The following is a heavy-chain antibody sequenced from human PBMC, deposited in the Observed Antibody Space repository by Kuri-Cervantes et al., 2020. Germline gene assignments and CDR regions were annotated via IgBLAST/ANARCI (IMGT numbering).Heavy chain of an antibody. CDR2: IIPIFGTA. CDR1: GYTFSSYA. CDR3: ARPSYCSSTSCLPGAFDI. V-gene: IGHV1-69*13. D-gene: IGHD2-2*01. Sequence: SVKVSCKASGYTFSSYAISWVRQAPGQGLEWMGGIIPIFGTANYAQKFQGRVTITADDSTSTAYMELSSLRSEDTAVYYCARPSYCSSTSCLPGAFDIWGQGTMVTVSS. J-gene: IGHJ3*02.